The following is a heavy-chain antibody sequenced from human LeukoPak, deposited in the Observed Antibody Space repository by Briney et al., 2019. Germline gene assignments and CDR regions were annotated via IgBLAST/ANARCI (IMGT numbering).Heavy chain of an antibody. Sequence: GGTLRLSCAASGFTFRNYGMSGVRQAPGHGLEWVSAISDAGTTYYADSVKGRFTISRDNSENTLYLQMNNLRAEDTAVYYCAKDVRTKRPPPEGFDYWGQGTLVTVSS. V-gene: IGHV3-23*01. D-gene: IGHD1-14*01. J-gene: IGHJ4*02. CDR2: ISDAGTT. CDR1: GFTFRNYG. CDR3: AKDVRTKRPPPEGFDY.